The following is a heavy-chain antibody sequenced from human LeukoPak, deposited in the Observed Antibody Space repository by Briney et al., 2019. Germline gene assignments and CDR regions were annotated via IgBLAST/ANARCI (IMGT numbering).Heavy chain of an antibody. D-gene: IGHD3-10*01. Sequence: PSETLYLTCAVYGGSFSGYYGSWVRQPPRKGLEWIGEINHSGSTNYNPSLKSRVTISVDTSKNQFSLKLSSVTAADTAVYYCARGRGGKISTALYGSGSYYGLNYGGQGTLVTVSS. CDR1: GGSFSGYY. J-gene: IGHJ4*02. CDR3: ARGRGGKISTALYGSGSYYGLNY. V-gene: IGHV4-34*01. CDR2: INHSGST.